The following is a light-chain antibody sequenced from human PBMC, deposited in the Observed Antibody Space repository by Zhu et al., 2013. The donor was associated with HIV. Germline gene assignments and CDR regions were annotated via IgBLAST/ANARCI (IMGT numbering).Light chain of an antibody. J-gene: IGKJ4*01. CDR3: QQYGSSPPLT. V-gene: IGKV3-20*01. CDR2: GAS. CDR1: QTVATNY. Sequence: EIVLTQSPGTLSFSAGERATLSCRADQTVATNYLAWYQQKSGQAPRLLIYGASNRAPGIPDRFSGSVSGTDFTLTISRVEPDDSAMYYCQQYGSSPPLTFGGGTKVEIK.